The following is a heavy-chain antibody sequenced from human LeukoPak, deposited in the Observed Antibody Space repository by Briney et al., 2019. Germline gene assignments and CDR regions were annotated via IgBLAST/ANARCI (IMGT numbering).Heavy chain of an antibody. CDR1: GVSVSSNSAA. V-gene: IGHV6-1*01. J-gene: IGHJ2*01. D-gene: IGHD6-19*01. CDR2: TYYRSKWYN. Sequence: NPSQTLSLTCAISGVSVSSNSAAWNWMRQSPAIGLEWLVRTYYRSKWYNDYAVSVKSRITINPDTSKNQFSLQLNSVTPEDTAVYYCARAGEGSSGWYRVRSENWYFDLWGRGTLVTVSS. CDR3: ARAGEGSSGWYRVRSENWYFDL.